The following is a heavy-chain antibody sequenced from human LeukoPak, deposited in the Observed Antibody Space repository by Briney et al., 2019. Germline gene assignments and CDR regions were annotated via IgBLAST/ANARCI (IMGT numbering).Heavy chain of an antibody. CDR1: GGSFSGYY. V-gene: IGHV4-34*01. Sequence: PSETLSLTCAVYGGSFSGYYWSWIRQPPGKGLEWIGEINHSGSTNYNPSLKSRVTISVDTSKNQFSLKLTSVTAADTAVYYCARHKGCSTSSGVDSWGQGTLVTVSS. CDR3: ARHKGCSTSSGVDS. D-gene: IGHD6-6*01. CDR2: INHSGST. J-gene: IGHJ4*02.